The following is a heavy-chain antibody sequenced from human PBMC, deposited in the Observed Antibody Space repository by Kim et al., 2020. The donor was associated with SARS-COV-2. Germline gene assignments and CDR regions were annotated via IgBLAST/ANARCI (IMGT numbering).Heavy chain of an antibody. J-gene: IGHJ4*02. Sequence: SVKGRFTISRDNARTSLFLQMNSRRAEDTAVYYCATQSRYYYDSSGYFDYWGQGTLVTVSS. CDR3: ATQSRYYYDSSGYFDY. D-gene: IGHD3-22*01. V-gene: IGHV3-11*06.